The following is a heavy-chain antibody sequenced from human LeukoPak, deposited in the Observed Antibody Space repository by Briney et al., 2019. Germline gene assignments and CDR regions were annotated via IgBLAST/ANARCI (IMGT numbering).Heavy chain of an antibody. Sequence: SEALSLTCTVSGGSISSYYWSWIRQPPGKGLEWIGYIYYSGSTNYNPSLKSRVTISVDTSKNQFSLKLSSVTAADTAVYYCAREKTSYYGDLLKWFDPWGQGTLVTVSS. CDR2: IYYSGST. D-gene: IGHD4-17*01. CDR1: GGSISSYY. J-gene: IGHJ5*02. CDR3: AREKTSYYGDLLKWFDP. V-gene: IGHV4-59*01.